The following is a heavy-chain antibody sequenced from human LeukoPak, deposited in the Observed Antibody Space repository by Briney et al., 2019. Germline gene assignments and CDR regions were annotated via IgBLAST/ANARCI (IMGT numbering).Heavy chain of an antibody. CDR2: LYHSGST. Sequence: SETLSLTCTVSGYSITSGYYWGWIRPPPGKGLEWIGSLYHSGSTYYNPSLQSRVTISVDTSKNQFSLKLSSVTAPDTAVYYCARGRYDILTGYYTRTFDIWGQGTMVTV. CDR3: ARGRYDILTGYYTRTFDI. D-gene: IGHD3-9*01. CDR1: GYSITSGYY. J-gene: IGHJ3*02. V-gene: IGHV4-38-2*02.